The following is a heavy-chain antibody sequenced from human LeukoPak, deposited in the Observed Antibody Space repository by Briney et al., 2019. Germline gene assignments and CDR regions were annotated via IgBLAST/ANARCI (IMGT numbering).Heavy chain of an antibody. CDR2: IYSGGST. CDR1: GFTVSSNY. Sequence: PGGPLRLSCAASGFTVSSNYMSWVRQAPGKGLEWVSVIYSGGSTYYADCVKGRFTISRDNSKNTLYLQMNSLRAEDTAVYYCALDSGPYYFDYWGQGTLVTVSS. J-gene: IGHJ4*02. V-gene: IGHV3-53*01. CDR3: ALDSGPYYFDY. D-gene: IGHD3/OR15-3a*01.